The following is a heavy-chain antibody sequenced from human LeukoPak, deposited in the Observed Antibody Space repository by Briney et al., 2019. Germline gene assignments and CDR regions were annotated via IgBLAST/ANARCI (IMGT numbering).Heavy chain of an antibody. CDR1: GFTFSSYE. CDR2: ISSSGSTI. V-gene: IGHV3-48*03. Sequence: GGSLRLSCAASGFTFSSYEMNWVRQAPGKGLEWVSYISSSGSTIYYADSVKGRFTISRDNAKSSLYLQMNSLRAEDTAVYYCARADCGGDCYLGYYYYGMDVWGQGTTVTVSS. CDR3: ARADCGGDCYLGYYYYGMDV. D-gene: IGHD2-21*02. J-gene: IGHJ6*02.